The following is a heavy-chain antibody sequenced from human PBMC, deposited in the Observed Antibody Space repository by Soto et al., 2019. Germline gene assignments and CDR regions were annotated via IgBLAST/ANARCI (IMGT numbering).Heavy chain of an antibody. CDR3: ARGLAVAGTSAFDI. D-gene: IGHD6-19*01. J-gene: IGHJ3*02. V-gene: IGHV1-69*13. CDR1: GGTFSSYA. CDR2: IIPIFGTA. Sequence: ASVKVSCKASGGTFSSYAISWVRQAPGQGLEWMGGIIPIFGTANYAQKFQGRVTITADESTSTAYMELSSLRSEDTAVYYCARGLAVAGTSAFDIWGQGTMVTVSS.